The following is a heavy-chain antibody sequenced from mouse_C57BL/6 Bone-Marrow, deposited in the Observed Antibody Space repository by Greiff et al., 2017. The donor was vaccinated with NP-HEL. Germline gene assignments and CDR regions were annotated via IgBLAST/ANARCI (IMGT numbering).Heavy chain of an antibody. CDR2: IYPGGGYT. J-gene: IGHJ3*01. D-gene: IGHD2-3*01. V-gene: IGHV1-63*01. Sequence: VQLQQSGAELVRPGTSVKMSCKASGYTFTNYWIGWAKQRPGHGLEWIGDIYPGGGYTNYNEKFKSKATLTVDKSSSTAYMQLSSLTSEDSAVDYCAREGGDGYYWFAYWGQGTLVTVSA. CDR1: GYTFTNYW. CDR3: AREGGDGYYWFAY.